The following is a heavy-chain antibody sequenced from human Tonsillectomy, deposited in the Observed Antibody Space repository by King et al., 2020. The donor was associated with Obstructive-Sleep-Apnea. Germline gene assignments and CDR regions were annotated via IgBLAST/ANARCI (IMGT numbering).Heavy chain of an antibody. D-gene: IGHD5-18*01. Sequence: VQLVESGGVVVQPGGSLRLSCAASGFTFDDYTMHWVRQAPGKGLEWVSLISWDGDSTYYADSVNGRFTISRDNSKNSLYLQMNSLRTEDTALYYCAKDYGYRGNSYGSYFQHWGQGTLVTVSS. CDR1: GFTFDDYT. V-gene: IGHV3-43*01. CDR2: ISWDGDST. CDR3: AKDYGYRGNSYGSYFQH. J-gene: IGHJ1*01.